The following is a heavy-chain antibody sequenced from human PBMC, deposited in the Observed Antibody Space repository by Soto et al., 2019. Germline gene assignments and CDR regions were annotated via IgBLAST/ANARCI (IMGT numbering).Heavy chain of an antibody. CDR2: IIPIFGTA. D-gene: IGHD3-22*01. J-gene: IGHJ4*02. CDR1: GGTFSSYA. V-gene: IGHV1-69*13. CDR3: ARGARLRYDSSGYPRG. Sequence: SVKVSCKASGGTFSSYAISWVRQAPGQGLEWMGGIIPIFGTANYAQKFQGRVTITADESTSTAYMELSSLRSEDTAVYYCARGARLRYDSSGYPRGWGQGTLVTVSS.